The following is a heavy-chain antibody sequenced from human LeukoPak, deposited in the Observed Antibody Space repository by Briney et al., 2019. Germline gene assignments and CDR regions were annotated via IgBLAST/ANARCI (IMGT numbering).Heavy chain of an antibody. J-gene: IGHJ4*02. CDR2: ISAYNGNT. CDR1: GYTFTSYG. CDR3: ARDRSPDY. V-gene: IGHV1-18*01. Sequence: VASVKVSCKASGYTFTSYGISWVRQAPGQGLEWMGWISAYNGNTNYAQKLQGRVTMTRDTSISTAYMELSRLRSDDTAVYYCARDRSPDYWGQGTLVTVSS.